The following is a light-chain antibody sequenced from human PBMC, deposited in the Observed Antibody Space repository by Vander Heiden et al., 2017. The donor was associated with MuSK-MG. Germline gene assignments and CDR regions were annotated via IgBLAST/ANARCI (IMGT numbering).Light chain of an antibody. CDR2: EVT. CDR1: STDVGGYNL. CDR3: CSYSSSPIFV. J-gene: IGLJ2*01. Sequence: QSALTQPASVSASPGQSITISCTGTSTDVGGYNLVSWYQHFPAKAPKLIIYEVTERPSGVSNRFSGSKGGNTAFLTISGLQAEDEADYSCCSYSSSPIFVFGGGTRLTVL. V-gene: IGLV2-23*02.